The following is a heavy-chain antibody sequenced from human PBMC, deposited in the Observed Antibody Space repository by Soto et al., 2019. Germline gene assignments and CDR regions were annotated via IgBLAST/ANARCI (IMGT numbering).Heavy chain of an antibody. V-gene: IGHV5-51*01. J-gene: IGHJ4*02. Sequence: EXLKISCKCSGYXFTSYLLAWVRHMPGKGLEWMGIIYLSDSDTRYSPSFQGRVTISADKSIRTAYLQWSSLKASDTAMYYCARYSSGWPYYFDYWGQGTLGTVSS. CDR2: IYLSDSDT. CDR1: GYXFTSYL. D-gene: IGHD6-19*01. CDR3: ARYSSGWPYYFDY.